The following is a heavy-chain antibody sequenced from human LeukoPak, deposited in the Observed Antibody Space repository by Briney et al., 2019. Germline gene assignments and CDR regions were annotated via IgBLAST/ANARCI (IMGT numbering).Heavy chain of an antibody. J-gene: IGHJ4*02. V-gene: IGHV3-23*01. CDR2: ISGSGDST. D-gene: IGHD3-10*01. Sequence: GGSLTLSCAASGFTCSSYAMNWVRQAPGKGLEWVSAISGSGDSTYYADSVKGRFTISRDNSKNTLYLQMNSLRAEDTAVYYCAKGSSGSFYSHFDYWGQGTLVTVSS. CDR1: GFTCSSYA. CDR3: AKGSSGSFYSHFDY.